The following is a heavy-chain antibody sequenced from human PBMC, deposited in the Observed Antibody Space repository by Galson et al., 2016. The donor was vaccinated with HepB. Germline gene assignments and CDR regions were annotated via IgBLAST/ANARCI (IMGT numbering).Heavy chain of an antibody. CDR2: ISYGGSS. D-gene: IGHD2-21*02. Sequence: TLSLTCTVSGASISSTSEEYYWSWLRQSPGGVLEWIGYISYGGSSYSKLSLQSRVRISIDVSRSTFSLTLTSVTAADTAVYYCARVVRVATGRHFDYWGQGILVTVSP. V-gene: IGHV4-30-4*01. J-gene: IGHJ4*02. CDR1: GASISSTSEEYY. CDR3: ARVVRVATGRHFDY.